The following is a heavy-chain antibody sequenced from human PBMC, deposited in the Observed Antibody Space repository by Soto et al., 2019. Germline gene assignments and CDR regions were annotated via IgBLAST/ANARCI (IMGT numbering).Heavy chain of an antibody. CDR3: AVENGSTPDPFDI. Sequence: GGSLRLSCAASGFTFSSNYMSWVRQAPGKGLEWVSVIYSGGSTYYADSVKGRFTISRDNSKNTLYLQMNSLRAEDTAVYYCAVENGSTPDPFDIWGQGTMVTVS. V-gene: IGHV3-66*01. CDR2: IYSGGST. CDR1: GFTFSSNY. D-gene: IGHD2-2*03. J-gene: IGHJ3*02.